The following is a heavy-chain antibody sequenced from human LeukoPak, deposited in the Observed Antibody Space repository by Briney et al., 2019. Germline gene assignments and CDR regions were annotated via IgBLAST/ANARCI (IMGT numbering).Heavy chain of an antibody. CDR3: ARLGGSGSYYNYYYMDV. CDR1: GYSFTSYW. CDR2: IYPGDSDT. D-gene: IGHD3-10*01. J-gene: IGHJ6*03. Sequence: GESLKISCKGSGYSFTSYWIGWVRQMPGKGLEWMGIIYPGDSDTRYGPSFQGQVTISADKSISTAYLQWSSLKASDTAMYYCARLGGSGSYYNYYYMDVWGKGTTVTISS. V-gene: IGHV5-51*01.